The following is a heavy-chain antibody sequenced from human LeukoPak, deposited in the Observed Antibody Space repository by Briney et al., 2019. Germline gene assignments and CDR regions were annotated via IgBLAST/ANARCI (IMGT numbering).Heavy chain of an antibody. D-gene: IGHD3-22*01. Sequence: ASVKVSCKASGYTFTSYGISWVRQAPGQGSEWMGWISAYNGNTNYAQKLQGRVTMTTDTSTSTAYMQLRSLRSDDTAVYYCARDYYDSSGYLPLFDYWGQGTLVTVSS. CDR1: GYTFTSYG. CDR3: ARDYYDSSGYLPLFDY. V-gene: IGHV1-18*01. J-gene: IGHJ4*02. CDR2: ISAYNGNT.